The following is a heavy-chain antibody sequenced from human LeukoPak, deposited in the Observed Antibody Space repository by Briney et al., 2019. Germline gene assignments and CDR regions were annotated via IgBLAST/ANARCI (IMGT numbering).Heavy chain of an antibody. CDR2: INPNSGGT. CDR1: GYTFTGYY. CDR3: AREYDYVWGRPYHLDL. D-gene: IGHD3-16*01. J-gene: IGHJ4*02. Sequence: GASVKVSCKASGYTFTGYYMHWVRQAPGQGLEWMGWINPNSGGTNYAQKFQGRVTMTRDTSISTAYMELSRLRSDDTAVYYCAREYDYVWGRPYHLDLRGQGTLVTGPS. V-gene: IGHV1-2*02.